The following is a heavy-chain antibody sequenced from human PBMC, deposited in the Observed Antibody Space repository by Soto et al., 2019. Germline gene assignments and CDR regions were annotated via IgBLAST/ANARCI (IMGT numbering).Heavy chain of an antibody. D-gene: IGHD3-10*01. CDR3: ARVRRIGMSGSPGDS. J-gene: IGHJ4*02. Sequence: SETLSLTCDVSGYAISSGFYWAWIRQPPGKRLEWIGNIYFTGTTSYNPSLKTRVTMSVDTSKNQFSLRLSSVTAADTAVFYCARVRRIGMSGSPGDSWGQGTQVTVS. CDR1: GYAISSGFY. V-gene: IGHV4-38-2*01. CDR2: IYFTGTT.